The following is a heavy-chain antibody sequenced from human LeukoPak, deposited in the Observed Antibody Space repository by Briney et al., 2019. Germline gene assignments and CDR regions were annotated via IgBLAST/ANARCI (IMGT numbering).Heavy chain of an antibody. CDR3: ARRKRWLQFSFDP. D-gene: IGHD5-24*01. Sequence: SETLSLTCAASGYSISSGYYWGWIRQPPGKGLEWIGSIYHSGSTYYNPSLKSRVTISVDTSKNQFSLKLSSVTAADTAVYYCARRKRWLQFSFDPWGQGTLVTVSS. V-gene: IGHV4-38-2*01. CDR2: IYHSGST. CDR1: GYSISSGYY. J-gene: IGHJ5*02.